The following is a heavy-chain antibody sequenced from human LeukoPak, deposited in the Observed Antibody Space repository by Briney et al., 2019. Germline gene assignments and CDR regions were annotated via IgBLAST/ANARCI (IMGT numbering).Heavy chain of an antibody. D-gene: IGHD6-6*01. CDR1: GYTFTDYY. V-gene: IGHV1-69-2*01. Sequence: GATVKISCNASGYTFTDYYMHWVQQAPGKGLEWMGRVDPEDGETIYAEKFQGRVTITADTSTDTAYMELRSRRSDDTAVDYCAPLEPPAYSSSAHIDSWGQGTLATLS. CDR3: APLEPPAYSSSAHIDS. CDR2: VDPEDGET. J-gene: IGHJ4*02.